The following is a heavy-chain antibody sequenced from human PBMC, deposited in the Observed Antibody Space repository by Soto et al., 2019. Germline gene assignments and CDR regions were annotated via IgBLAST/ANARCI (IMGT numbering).Heavy chain of an antibody. J-gene: IGHJ4*02. CDR2: IYYSGST. Sequence: SETLSLTCTVSGGSISSGDYYWSWIRQPPGKGLEWIGYIYYSGSTYYNPSLKSRVTISVDTSTNQFSLKLSSVTAADTAVYYCARVPAGYYDILTGYYNVGYWGQGTLVTVSS. CDR1: GGSISSGDYY. V-gene: IGHV4-30-4*01. D-gene: IGHD3-9*01. CDR3: ARVPAGYYDILTGYYNVGY.